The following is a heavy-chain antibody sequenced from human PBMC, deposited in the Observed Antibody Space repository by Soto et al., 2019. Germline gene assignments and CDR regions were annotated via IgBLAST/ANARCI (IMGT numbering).Heavy chain of an antibody. CDR1: GGSISSYY. CDR2: IYYSGST. Sequence: SETLSLTCTVSGGSISSYYWSWIRQPPGKGLEWIGYIYYSGSTNYSPSLKSRVTISVDTSKNQFSLKLSSVTAADTAVYYCAARSGFYYYGMDVWGQGTTVTVSS. CDR3: AARSGFYYYGMDV. J-gene: IGHJ6*02. D-gene: IGHD3-10*01. V-gene: IGHV4-59*01.